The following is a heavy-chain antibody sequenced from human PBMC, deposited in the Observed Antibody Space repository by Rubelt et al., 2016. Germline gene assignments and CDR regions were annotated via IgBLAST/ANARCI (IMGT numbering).Heavy chain of an antibody. D-gene: IGHD3-22*01. CDR3: AKARDRSGYCGYFDY. CDR1: GFTFSSYW. CDR2: VSDDGATT. Sequence: EGQLVESGGDLVQPGGSLRLSCAASGFTFSSYWMGWVRQAPGKGLEWVSAVSDDGATTYYADSVKGRFTISRDNSKNSRYLQTHSLRADDTALYYCAKARDRSGYCGYFDYWGQGTLVTVSS. J-gene: IGHJ4*02. V-gene: IGHV3-23*04.